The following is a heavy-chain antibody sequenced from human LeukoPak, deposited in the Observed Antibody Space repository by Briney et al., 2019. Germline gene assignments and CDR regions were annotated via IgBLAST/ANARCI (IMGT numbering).Heavy chain of an antibody. D-gene: IGHD2-2*01. V-gene: IGHV4-61*02. Sequence: KSSETLSLTCTVSGGSISSGSYYWSWIRQPAGKGLEWIGRIYTSGSTNYNPSLKSRVTISVDTSKNQFSLKLSSVTAADTAVYYCARAFWGSTTHDAFDIWGQGTMVTVSS. CDR1: GGSISSGSYY. CDR2: IYTSGST. J-gene: IGHJ3*02. CDR3: ARAFWGSTTHDAFDI.